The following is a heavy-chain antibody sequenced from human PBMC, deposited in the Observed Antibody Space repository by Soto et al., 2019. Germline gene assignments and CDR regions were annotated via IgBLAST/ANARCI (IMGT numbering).Heavy chain of an antibody. CDR2: ISGGGGST. V-gene: IGHV3-23*01. J-gene: IGHJ4*02. D-gene: IGHD6-13*01. CDR3: ARGYSAGKGSPPDF. CDR1: RFTLRIMS. Sequence: GESMRPSCALSRFTLRIMSARCVSPAPGKGLEWVSAISGGGGSTDYAHTVKGRFTISRDNSKDTLYLQMSSLTAEDTAIYYCARGYSAGKGSPPDFWGQGSLVTVSS.